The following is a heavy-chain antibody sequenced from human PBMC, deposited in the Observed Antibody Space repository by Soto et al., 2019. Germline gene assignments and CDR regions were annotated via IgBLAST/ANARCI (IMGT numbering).Heavy chain of an antibody. CDR1: GFTFRTYT. V-gene: IGHV3-30-3*01. CDR2: ISYDGSNT. Sequence: GGSLRLSCAASGFTFRTYTMHWVRQAPGKGLEWVSVISYDGSNTYYADSVKGRFTISRDNSKNTLYLQVNSLRAEDTAVYYCARVRGGWNYYFEYWGQGALVTVSS. D-gene: IGHD1-7*01. J-gene: IGHJ4*02. CDR3: ARVRGGWNYYFEY.